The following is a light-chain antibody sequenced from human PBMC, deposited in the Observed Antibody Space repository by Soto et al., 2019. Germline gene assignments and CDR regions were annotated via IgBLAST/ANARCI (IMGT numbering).Light chain of an antibody. J-gene: IGKJ4*01. CDR3: QQLNSYPRLT. CDR1: QGISSY. Sequence: IQVTQSPSSLSASVGDRVTITCRASQGISSYLAWYQQKPGKAPKLLIYAASTLQSGVPSRFSGSGSGTDFTLTISSLQPEDFATYYCQQLNSYPRLTFGGGTKVDIK. V-gene: IGKV1-9*01. CDR2: AAS.